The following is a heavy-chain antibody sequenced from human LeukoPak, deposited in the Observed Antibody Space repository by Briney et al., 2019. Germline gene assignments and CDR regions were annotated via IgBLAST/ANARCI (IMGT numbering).Heavy chain of an antibody. CDR3: ARVPVNIWENWFDP. CDR2: IYYVGNT. J-gene: IGHJ5*02. CDR1: SGSISRSSYS. V-gene: IGHV4-39*07. D-gene: IGHD1-26*01. Sequence: PSETLSLTCTVSSGSISRSSYSWGWIRQPPGKGLEWIGSIYYVGNTYYNPSLKSRVTISVDTFKNQFSLKLTSVTAADTAVYYCARVPVNIWENWFDPWGQGTLVTVSS.